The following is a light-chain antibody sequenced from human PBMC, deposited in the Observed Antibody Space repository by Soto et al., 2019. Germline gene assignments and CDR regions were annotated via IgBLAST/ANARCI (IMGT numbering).Light chain of an antibody. CDR3: QSYDSDFVV. CDR2: ENN. J-gene: IGLJ2*01. CDR1: SGSIANNY. Sequence: NFMLTQPPSVSESPGKTLSISCTRSSGSIANNYVQWYQQRPGSAPTTVIYENNQRLSGVPGRFSGSTDGSSNAAPLTSSVLQAEEAAYYYCQSYDSDFVVFGGGTKLTVL. V-gene: IGLV6-57*04.